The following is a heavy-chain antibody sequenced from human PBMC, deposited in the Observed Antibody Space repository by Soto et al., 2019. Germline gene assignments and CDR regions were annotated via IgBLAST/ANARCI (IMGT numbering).Heavy chain of an antibody. CDR3: AAERLLYVMGV. CDR1: GLTFSSSS. J-gene: IGHJ6*02. CDR2: LVVGSGGT. V-gene: IGHV1-58*01. Sequence: SVKVSCKASGLTFSSSSVQCVRQARGQRLEWIGWLVVGSGGTNYAQKFQERVTITRGMSTTTAYMDLSSLRSEDTAVYYCAAERLLYVMGVWGQGTTVTVSS.